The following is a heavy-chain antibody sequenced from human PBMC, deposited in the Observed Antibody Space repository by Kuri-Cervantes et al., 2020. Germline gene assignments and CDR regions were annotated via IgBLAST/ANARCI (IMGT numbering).Heavy chain of an antibody. D-gene: IGHD6-13*01. CDR3: ARLGSSWHGAAGV. Sequence: GSLRLSCTVSGGSISSSSYYWGWIRQPPGKGLEWIGSIYYSGSTYYNPSLKSRVTISVDTSKNQFSLKLSSVTAADTAVYYCARLGSSWHGAAGVWGQGTLVTVSS. J-gene: IGHJ4*02. V-gene: IGHV4-39*01. CDR1: GGSISSSSYY. CDR2: IYYSGST.